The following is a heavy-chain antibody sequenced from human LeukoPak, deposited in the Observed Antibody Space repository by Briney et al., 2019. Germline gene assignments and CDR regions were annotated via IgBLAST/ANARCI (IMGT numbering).Heavy chain of an antibody. CDR1: GFTFSSYG. V-gene: IGHV3-33*01. Sequence: PGGSLRLSCAASGFTFSSYGMHWVRQAPGKGLGWVAVIWYDGSNKYYADSVKGRFTISRDNSKNTLYLQMNSLRAEDTAVYYCARDRHSSSLGAHYFDYWGQGTLVTVSS. D-gene: IGHD6-6*01. CDR3: ARDRHSSSLGAHYFDY. J-gene: IGHJ4*02. CDR2: IWYDGSNK.